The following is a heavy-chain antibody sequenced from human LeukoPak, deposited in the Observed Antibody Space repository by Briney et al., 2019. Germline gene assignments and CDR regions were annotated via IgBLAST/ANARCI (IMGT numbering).Heavy chain of an antibody. J-gene: IGHJ6*02. V-gene: IGHV3-64D*06. CDR1: GFTFSTYA. D-gene: IGHD4-11*01. Sequence: PGGSLRLSCSASGFTFSTYAMHWVRQAPGKGLEYVSAISSNGGTTYYADSVKGRFTISRDNSKNTLYLQMSSLRAEDTAVYYCVKGGDWLTTYYYYGMDVWGQGTTVTVSS. CDR3: VKGGDWLTTYYYYGMDV. CDR2: ISSNGGTT.